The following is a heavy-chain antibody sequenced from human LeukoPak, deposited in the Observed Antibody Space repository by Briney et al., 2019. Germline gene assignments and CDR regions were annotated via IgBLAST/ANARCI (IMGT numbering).Heavy chain of an antibody. J-gene: IGHJ3*02. CDR3: ARGQRWLQLGDAFDI. V-gene: IGHV4-61*02. CDR2: IYTSGST. CDR1: GGSISSGSYY. Sequence: PSETLSLTCTVSGGSISSGSYYWSWIRQPAGKGLEWIGRIYTSGSTDYNPSLKSRVTISVDTSKNQFSLKLSSVTAADTAVYYCARGQRWLQLGDAFDIWGQGTMVTVSS. D-gene: IGHD5-24*01.